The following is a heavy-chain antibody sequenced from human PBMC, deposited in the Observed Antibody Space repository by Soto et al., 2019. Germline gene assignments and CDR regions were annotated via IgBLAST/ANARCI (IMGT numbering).Heavy chain of an antibody. Sequence: GGSLRLSCAASGFTFDTYAMSWVRQAPGKGLEWVSTISGSGGNTYYADSVKGRFTISRDNSKNTLYLQMNSLRAEDTAVYYCAKVVTTIDAFDIWGQGTMVTVSS. D-gene: IGHD5-12*01. CDR3: AKVVTTIDAFDI. J-gene: IGHJ3*02. CDR1: GFTFDTYA. V-gene: IGHV3-23*01. CDR2: ISGSGGNT.